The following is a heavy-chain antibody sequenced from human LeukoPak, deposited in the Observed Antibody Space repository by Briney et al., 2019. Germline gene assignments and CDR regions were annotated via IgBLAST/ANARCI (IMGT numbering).Heavy chain of an antibody. CDR2: INHSGST. CDR3: ARDKGRITMVRGVFDY. J-gene: IGHJ4*02. V-gene: IGHV4-34*01. CDR1: GGSFSGYY. D-gene: IGHD3-10*01. Sequence: PSETLSLTCAVYGGSFSGYYWSWIRQPPGKGLEWIVEINHSGSTNYNPSLKSRVTISVDTSKNQFSLKLSSVTAADTAVYYCARDKGRITMVRGVFDYWGQGNLVTVSS.